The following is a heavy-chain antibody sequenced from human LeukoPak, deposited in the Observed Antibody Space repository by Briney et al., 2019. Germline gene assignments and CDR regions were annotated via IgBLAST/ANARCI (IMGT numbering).Heavy chain of an antibody. J-gene: IGHJ6*02. D-gene: IGHD6-13*01. CDR3: ANASACIAAAVVYYYHDGIDV. Sequence: PSETLSLTCTVSGGSISSYYWSWIRQPAGKGLEWIGRIYTTGSTNYNPSLKSRVTISVDTSKNQFSLKLSSVTAAATAVYYCANASACIAAAVVYYYHDGIDVWGQGTTVTVSS. CDR2: IYTTGST. V-gene: IGHV4-4*07. CDR1: GGSISSYY.